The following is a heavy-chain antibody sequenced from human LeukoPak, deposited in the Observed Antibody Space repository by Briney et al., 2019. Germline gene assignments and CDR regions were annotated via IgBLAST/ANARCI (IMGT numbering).Heavy chain of an antibody. V-gene: IGHV3-21*01. CDR3: ARGAATPVFDY. CDR1: GFTFSSYS. J-gene: IGHJ4*02. CDR2: ISSSSSYI. Sequence: GGSLRLSCAASGFTFSSYSMNWVRQAPGKGLEWVSSISSSSSYIYYADLVKGRFTISRDNAKNSLYLQMNSLRAEDTAVYYCARGAATPVFDYWGQGTLVTVSS. D-gene: IGHD2-2*01.